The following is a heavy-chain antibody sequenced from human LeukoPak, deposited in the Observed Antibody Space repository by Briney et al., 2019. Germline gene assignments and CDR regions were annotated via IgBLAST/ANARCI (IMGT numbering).Heavy chain of an antibody. J-gene: IGHJ4*02. CDR2: IYYSGST. D-gene: IGHD2-21*02. CDR3: ARMGRGAYCGGDCYSGLDY. Sequence: SETLSLTCTVSGGSISSGGYYWSWIRQHPGKGLEWIGYIYYSGSTYYNPSLKSRVTISVDTSKNQFSLKLSSVTAADTAVYYCARMGRGAYCGGDCYSGLDYWGQVTLVTVSS. CDR1: GGSISSGGYY. V-gene: IGHV4-31*03.